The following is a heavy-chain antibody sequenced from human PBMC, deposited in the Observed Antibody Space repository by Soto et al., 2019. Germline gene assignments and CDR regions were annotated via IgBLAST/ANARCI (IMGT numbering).Heavy chain of an antibody. CDR1: GFTFSNAW. CDR3: PTVYCSSTSCSQDYYYYYYMDV. CDR2: IKSKTDGGTT. J-gene: IGHJ6*03. Sequence: EVQLVESGGGLVKPGGSLRLSCAASGFTFSNAWMSWVRQAPGKGLEWVGRIKSKTDGGTTDYAAPVKGRFTISRDDSKYTLYLQLNSLKTEDTAVYYCPTVYCSSTSCSQDYYYYYYMDVWGKGTTVTVSS. V-gene: IGHV3-15*01. D-gene: IGHD2-2*01.